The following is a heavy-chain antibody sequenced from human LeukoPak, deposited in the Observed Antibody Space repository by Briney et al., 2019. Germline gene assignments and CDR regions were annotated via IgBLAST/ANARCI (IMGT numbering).Heavy chain of an antibody. CDR1: GFTFSGYY. CDR2: INPNGGST. Sequence: ASVKVSCKASGFTFSGYYLQWVRQAPGQGLEWMGIINPNGGSTSYAQNFQGRVSMTRETSTSTVYMELSSLRSEDTAVYYCARAMVRGLSNPFDSWGQGTLVTVSS. D-gene: IGHD3-10*01. J-gene: IGHJ4*02. V-gene: IGHV1-46*01. CDR3: ARAMVRGLSNPFDS.